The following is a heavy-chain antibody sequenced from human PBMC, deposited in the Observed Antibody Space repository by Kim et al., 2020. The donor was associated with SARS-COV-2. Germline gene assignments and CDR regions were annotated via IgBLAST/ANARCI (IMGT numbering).Heavy chain of an antibody. CDR1: GFTFSSYG. CDR2: IWYDGSNK. CDR3: ARDGVDYGDARYYYYGMDV. V-gene: IGHV3-33*01. D-gene: IGHD4-17*01. J-gene: IGHJ6*02. Sequence: GGSLRLSCAASGFTFSSYGMHWVRQAPGKGLEWVAVIWYDGSNKYYADSVKGRFTISRDNSKNTLYLQMNSLRAEDTAVYYCARDGVDYGDARYYYYGMDVWGQGTTVTVSS.